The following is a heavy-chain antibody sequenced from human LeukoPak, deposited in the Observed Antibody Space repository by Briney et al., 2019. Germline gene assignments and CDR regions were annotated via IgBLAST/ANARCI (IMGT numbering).Heavy chain of an antibody. D-gene: IGHD6-13*01. CDR2: IYYSGST. Sequence: SETLSLTCTVSGGSISSYYWSWIRQPPGEGLEWMGYIYYSGSTNYNPSLKSRVTISVDTSKTQFSLKLSSVTAADTAVYYCARDVIAAAGSPGFDPWGQGTLDTVSS. J-gene: IGHJ5*02. V-gene: IGHV4-59*01. CDR3: ARDVIAAAGSPGFDP. CDR1: GGSISSYY.